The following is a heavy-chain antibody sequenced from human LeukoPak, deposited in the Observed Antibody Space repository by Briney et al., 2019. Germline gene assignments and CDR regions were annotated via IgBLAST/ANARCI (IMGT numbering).Heavy chain of an antibody. CDR3: ARHGSARSPLGP. J-gene: IGHJ5*02. CDR1: GGSITSYY. V-gene: IGHV4-4*09. CDR2: TYTSGST. Sequence: SGTLSLTCTVSGGSITSYYWSWIRQPPGKGLEWIGYTYTSGSTNYNPSLKSRVTTSVDTSKNQISLKLSSVTAADTAVYYCARHGSARSPLGPWGQGTLVTVSS. D-gene: IGHD3-10*01.